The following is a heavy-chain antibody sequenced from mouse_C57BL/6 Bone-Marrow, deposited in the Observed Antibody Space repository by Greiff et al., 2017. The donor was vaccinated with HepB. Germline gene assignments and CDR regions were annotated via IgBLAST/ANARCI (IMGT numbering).Heavy chain of an antibody. CDR3: ATTAQATAWFAY. CDR2: INPYNGGT. D-gene: IGHD3-2*02. Sequence: VQLQQSGPVLVKPGASVKMSCKASGYTFTDYYMNWVKQSHGKSLEWIGVINPYNGGTSYNQKFKGKATLTVDKSSSTAYMELNSLTSEDSAVYYCATTAQATAWFAYWCQGTLVTVSA. CDR1: GYTFTDYY. J-gene: IGHJ3*01. V-gene: IGHV1-19*01.